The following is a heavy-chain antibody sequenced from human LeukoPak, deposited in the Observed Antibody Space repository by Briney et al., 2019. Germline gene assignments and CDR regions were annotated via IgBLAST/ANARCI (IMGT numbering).Heavy chain of an antibody. Sequence: PGGSLGLSCAASGFTFSSYWMHWVRQAPGKGLVWVSHINNDGSSTTYADSVEGRFATSRDNAKNTLYLQMNSLRVEDTAVYYCAILRGTVTASDYWGQGTLVTVSS. D-gene: IGHD4-11*01. CDR3: AILRGTVTASDY. J-gene: IGHJ4*02. V-gene: IGHV3-74*01. CDR1: GFTFSSYW. CDR2: INNDGSST.